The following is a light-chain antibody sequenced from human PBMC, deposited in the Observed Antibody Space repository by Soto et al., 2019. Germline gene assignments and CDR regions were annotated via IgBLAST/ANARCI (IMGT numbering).Light chain of an antibody. V-gene: IGLV2-11*01. CDR1: SSDVGGYNF. Sequence: QSALTQPRSVSGSPGQSVTISCTGTSSDVGGYNFVSWYQHHPGKAPKLMIYNVIQRPSGVPDRFSASKSGNTASLTISGLQAEDEADYYCCSYAGSYTYVFGTGTKLPS. J-gene: IGLJ1*01. CDR2: NVI. CDR3: CSYAGSYTYV.